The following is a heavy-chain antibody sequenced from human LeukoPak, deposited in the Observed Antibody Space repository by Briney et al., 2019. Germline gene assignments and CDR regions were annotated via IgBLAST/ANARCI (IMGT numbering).Heavy chain of an antibody. Sequence: GGSLRLSCAASGFTFSSYAMHWVRQAPGKGLEWVVVISYDGSKKYYADSVKGRFTISRDNSKNTLYLQMNSLRAEDTAVYYCARDEYSSGWYGLKGPPDYWGQGTLVTVSS. D-gene: IGHD6-19*01. J-gene: IGHJ4*02. CDR2: ISYDGSKK. V-gene: IGHV3-30-3*01. CDR1: GFTFSSYA. CDR3: ARDEYSSGWYGLKGPPDY.